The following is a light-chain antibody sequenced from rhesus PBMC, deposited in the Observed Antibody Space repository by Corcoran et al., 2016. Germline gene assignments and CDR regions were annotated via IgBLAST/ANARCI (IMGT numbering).Light chain of an antibody. CDR1: QSVSSS. CDR2: GAS. V-gene: IGKV3-24*01. J-gene: IGKJ4*01. CDR3: LQHSNWPLT. Sequence: IAMTQSPATLSLSPGERATLSCRASQSVSSSLVWYQQNPGQAPGLLIYGASSRAAGIPERFSGRGSWTDFTLTISSLEPEDVAVYYCLQHSNWPLTFGGGTKVELK.